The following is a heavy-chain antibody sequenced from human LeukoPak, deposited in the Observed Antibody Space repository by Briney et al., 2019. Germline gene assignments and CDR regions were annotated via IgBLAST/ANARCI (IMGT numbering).Heavy chain of an antibody. D-gene: IGHD3-3*01. J-gene: IGHJ4*02. Sequence: ASVKVSCKTSGYIFTDSDINWVRQATGQGFGWMGWMNPKSGYTGYAQKFQGRVTMTRNTSINTAYMELSSLQSDDTAVYYCARGDHFDFWNGYPNWGQGTLVTVSS. CDR2: MNPKSGYT. V-gene: IGHV1-8*02. CDR1: GYIFTDSD. CDR3: ARGDHFDFWNGYPN.